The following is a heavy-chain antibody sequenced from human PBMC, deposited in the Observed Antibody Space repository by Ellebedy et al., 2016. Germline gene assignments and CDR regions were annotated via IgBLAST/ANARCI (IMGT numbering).Heavy chain of an antibody. J-gene: IGHJ6*02. V-gene: IGHV3-23*01. CDR2: ISAGATST. Sequence: GESLKISCTASGFTFRHYWMHWVRQAPGKGLEWVSTISAGATSTYYADSVKGRFSISRDNSKNTLYLQLNSLRAGDTALFYCAKEYNFGSKSAFHVWGQGTTVTVSS. D-gene: IGHD5-18*01. CDR1: GFTFRHYW. CDR3: AKEYNFGSKSAFHV.